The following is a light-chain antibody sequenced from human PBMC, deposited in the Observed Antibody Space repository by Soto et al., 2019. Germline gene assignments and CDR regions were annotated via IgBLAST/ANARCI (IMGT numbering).Light chain of an antibody. Sequence: EIVLTQSPSTLSLSPGERATLSCRASQSVGNFLAWYQQKPGHAPRLLISDASNRATGVPARFSGSGSGTDFTLTISSLEPEDFALYYCQQRYSWWTFGQGTKVDIK. V-gene: IGKV3-11*01. J-gene: IGKJ1*01. CDR3: QQRYSWWT. CDR2: DAS. CDR1: QSVGNF.